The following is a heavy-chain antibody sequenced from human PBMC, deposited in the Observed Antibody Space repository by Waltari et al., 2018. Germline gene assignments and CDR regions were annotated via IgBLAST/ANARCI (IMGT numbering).Heavy chain of an antibody. V-gene: IGHV4-38-2*01. CDR2: IYPSGGT. J-gene: IGHJ4*02. CDR1: GYSINSGYY. D-gene: IGHD2-2*03. Sequence: QVQLQESGPGLVKPSETLSLTCDVSGYSINSGYYWGWIRQVPGKGLEWIAPIYPSGGTFYNPSLKSRVTISMDTAKNQFSLKLNSVTAADTAVYFCSRQVLGYCTSAACRRLESWGQGTLVTVSS. CDR3: SRQVLGYCTSAACRRLES.